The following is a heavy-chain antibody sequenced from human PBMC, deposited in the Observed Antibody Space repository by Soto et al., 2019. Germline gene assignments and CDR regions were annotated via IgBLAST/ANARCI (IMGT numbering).Heavy chain of an antibody. D-gene: IGHD2-15*01. CDR1: GFTFSSYG. CDR3: ANCHLFDPASPFDY. Sequence: QVQLVESGGGVVQPGRSLRLSCAASGFTFSSYGMHWVRQAPGKGLEWVAVISYDGSNKSYADSVKGRFTISRDTSKNTLYLQMNSLRAEDTAVYYCANCHLFDPASPFDYWGQGTLVTVSS. V-gene: IGHV3-30*18. J-gene: IGHJ4*02. CDR2: ISYDGSNK.